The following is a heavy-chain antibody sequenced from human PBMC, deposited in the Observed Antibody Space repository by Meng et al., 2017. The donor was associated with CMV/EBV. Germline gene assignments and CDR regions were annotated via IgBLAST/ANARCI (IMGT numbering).Heavy chain of an antibody. V-gene: IGHV4-34*01. J-gene: IGHJ4*02. CDR1: GGSFNNYY. Sequence: SETLSLTCVIYGGSFNNYYWNWIRQPPGKGLEWIGEINHSGSTNYNPSLKSRVTVSVDTSKNQFSLRLSSVTAADTAVYYCARESGGLGDCSSTSCYTSGIDYWGQGTLVTVSS. CDR2: INHSGST. D-gene: IGHD2-2*02. CDR3: ARESGGLGDCSSTSCYTSGIDY.